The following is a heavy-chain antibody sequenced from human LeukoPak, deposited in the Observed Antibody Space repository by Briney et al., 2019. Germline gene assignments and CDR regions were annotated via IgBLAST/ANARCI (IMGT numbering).Heavy chain of an antibody. CDR3: AGGYYDFWNSYSFSRHIYFDP. CDR2: INPKNGER. CDR1: GYTLTEYD. V-gene: IGHV1-2*06. J-gene: IGHJ5*02. D-gene: IGHD3-3*01. Sequence: GASVKVSCKASGYTLTEYDVHWVRQAPGKGLEWMGRINPKNGEREYGQRFQGRVTMTWDTSISTVYMELDSLTSDDTAVYYCAGGYYDFWNSYSFSRHIYFDPWGQGTLVTVSS.